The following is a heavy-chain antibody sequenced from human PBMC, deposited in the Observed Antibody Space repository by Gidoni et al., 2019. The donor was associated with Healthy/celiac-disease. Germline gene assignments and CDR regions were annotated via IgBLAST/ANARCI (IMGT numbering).Heavy chain of an antibody. D-gene: IGHD2-2*02. J-gene: IGHJ4*02. CDR2: ISSSSSYI. Sequence: EVQLVESGGGLVKPGGSLRLSCAASGLTFSSYSMNWVRPAPGKGLEWVSSISSSSSYIYYADSVKGRFTISRDNAKNSLYLQMNSLRAEDTAVYYCARDAPGYCSSTSCYTASSPYYFDYWGQGTLVTVSS. V-gene: IGHV3-21*01. CDR1: GLTFSSYS. CDR3: ARDAPGYCSSTSCYTASSPYYFDY.